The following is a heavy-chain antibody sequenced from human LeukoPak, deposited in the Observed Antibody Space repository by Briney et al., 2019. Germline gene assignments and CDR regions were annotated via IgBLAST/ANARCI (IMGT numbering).Heavy chain of an antibody. CDR2: IYYSGST. J-gene: IGHJ3*02. Sequence: SETLPLTCTVSGGSISSSGYYWGWIRQPPGKGLEWIGSIYYSGSTYYNPSLKSRVTISVDTSKNQFSLKLSSVTAADTAVYYCARGEGGITMIVGAFDIWGQGTMVTVSS. CDR1: GGSISSSGYY. CDR3: ARGEGGITMIVGAFDI. D-gene: IGHD3-22*01. V-gene: IGHV4-39*07.